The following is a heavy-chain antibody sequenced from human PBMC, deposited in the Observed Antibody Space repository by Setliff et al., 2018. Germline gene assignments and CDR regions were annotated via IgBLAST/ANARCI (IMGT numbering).Heavy chain of an antibody. J-gene: IGHJ3*01. V-gene: IGHV1-69*05. CDR1: GGSFRNSG. CDR2: IVPIYGPA. CDR3: AKASVWVVDANCGSFDV. Sequence: GASVKVSCKASGGSFRNSGSGWVRQAPGQGLEWIGGIVPIYGPAKYAQKFQGRVEITTDESTNTAYMELSSLTSDDTATYYCAKASVWVVDANCGSFDVWGQGTVVT. D-gene: IGHD2-15*01.